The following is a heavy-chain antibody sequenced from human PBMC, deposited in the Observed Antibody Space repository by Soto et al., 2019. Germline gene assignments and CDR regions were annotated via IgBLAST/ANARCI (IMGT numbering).Heavy chain of an antibody. D-gene: IGHD5-18*01. CDR1: GFTFTFYT. CDR2: INHDGGTI. Sequence: EVQLMESGGGLVQPGGSLRLSCAASGFTFTFYTFNWVRQAPGKGLEWVSYINHDGGTISYADSVKSRFTISRDNAKNSLFMQMNSLRAEDTGVYYCARTIRGYSYGSDYWGQGTLVTVSS. J-gene: IGHJ4*02. CDR3: ARTIRGYSYGSDY. V-gene: IGHV3-48*01.